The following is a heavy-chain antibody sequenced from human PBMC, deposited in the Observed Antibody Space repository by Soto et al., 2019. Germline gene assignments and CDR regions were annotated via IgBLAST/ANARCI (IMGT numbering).Heavy chain of an antibody. CDR3: ARVRYYGSGIYPYLCYYYYDGMDV. CDR1: GYTFTSYY. V-gene: IGHV1-46*01. CDR2: INPSGGST. J-gene: IGHJ6*02. Sequence: GASVKVSCKASGYTFTSYYMHWVRQAPGQGLEWMGIINPSGGSTSYAQKFQGRVTMTRDTSTSTVYMELSSLRSEDTAVYYCARVRYYGSGIYPYLCYYYYDGMDVWSQGTTVTVSS. D-gene: IGHD3-10*01.